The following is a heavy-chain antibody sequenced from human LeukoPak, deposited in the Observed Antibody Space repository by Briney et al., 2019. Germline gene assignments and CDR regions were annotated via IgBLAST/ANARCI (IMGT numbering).Heavy chain of an antibody. CDR1: GFTFSSYT. CDR3: AREAGYYHSSSGDAFDI. CDR2: ISSNGYYI. V-gene: IGHV3-21*01. Sequence: GGSLRLSCAASGFTFSSYTMNWVRQAPGKGLEWVSSISSNGYYIYYAYSLKGRFTISRDNARDSLFLQVNSLRAEDTAVYYCAREAGYYHSSSGDAFDIWGQGTMVTVSS. D-gene: IGHD3-22*01. J-gene: IGHJ3*02.